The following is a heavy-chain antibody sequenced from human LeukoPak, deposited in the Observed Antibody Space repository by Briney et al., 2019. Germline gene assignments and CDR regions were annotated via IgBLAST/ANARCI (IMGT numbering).Heavy chain of an antibody. D-gene: IGHD3-22*01. CDR3: ARDLDSSGYYHVVDS. J-gene: IGHJ4*02. Sequence: GGSLRLSCSDSGFTFSSYAMSWVRQAPGKGLEWVSLISTSGRTHYADSVQGRFTISRDNSKNTLSLHMNSLRAEDTAVYYCARDLDSSGYYHVVDSWGQGALVTVSS. CDR1: GFTFSSYA. CDR2: ISTSGRT. V-gene: IGHV3-23*01.